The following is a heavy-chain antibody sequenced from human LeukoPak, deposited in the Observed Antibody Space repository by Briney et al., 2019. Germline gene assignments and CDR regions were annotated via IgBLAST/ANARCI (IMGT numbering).Heavy chain of an antibody. J-gene: IGHJ4*02. D-gene: IGHD3-3*01. V-gene: IGHV3-30*04. Sequence: GRSLRLSCAASGFTFSSNHMHWVRQAPGKGLEWVADISYDGSDKYYADSVKGRFTISRDNSKSTLYLQMSSLRPEDTAVYYCARVDIDMWSGYYIFDYWGQGTLVTVSS. CDR1: GFTFSSNH. CDR3: ARVDIDMWSGYYIFDY. CDR2: ISYDGSDK.